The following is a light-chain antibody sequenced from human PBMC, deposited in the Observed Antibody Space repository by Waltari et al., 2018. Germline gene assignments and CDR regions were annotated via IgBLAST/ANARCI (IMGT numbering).Light chain of an antibody. CDR1: SPNHGAGYD. Sequence: QSVLTQPPSVSGALGQSVTISCTWRSPNHGAGYDVHWYQRFPGTAPKLLISPNNNRPSGVPDRFSGSKSGTSASLAITGLQAEDEAHYYCQTYDNSLIGRVFGGGTELTVL. J-gene: IGLJ3*02. CDR2: PNN. V-gene: IGLV1-40*01. CDR3: QTYDNSLIGRV.